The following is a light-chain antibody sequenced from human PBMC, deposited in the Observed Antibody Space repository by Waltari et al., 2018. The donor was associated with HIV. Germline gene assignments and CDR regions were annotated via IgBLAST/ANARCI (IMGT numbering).Light chain of an antibody. CDR3: QQSYSTPLFT. CDR2: LAS. V-gene: IGKV2-28*01. Sequence: DIVMTQSALSLPVTPGEPASISCKSSQSLLHSNGINYLDWYLQKPGQSPHLLIYLASNRAAGVPDRFSGSGSGTDVTLTISSLQPEDFATYYCQQSYSTPLFTFGPGTKVDIK. J-gene: IGKJ3*01. CDR1: QSLLHSNGINY.